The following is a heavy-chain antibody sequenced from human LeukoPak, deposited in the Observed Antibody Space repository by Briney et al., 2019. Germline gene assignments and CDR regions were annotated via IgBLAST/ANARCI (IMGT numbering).Heavy chain of an antibody. CDR1: GGSISSYY. CDR3: AREGGLRLLEWANSWFDP. CDR2: IYTSGST. V-gene: IGHV4-4*07. Sequence: SETLSLTCTVSGGSISSYYWSWIRQPAGKGLEWIGRIYTSGSTNYNPSLKSRVTMSVDTSKNQFSLKLSSVTAADTAVYYCAREGGLRLLEWANSWFDPWGQGTLVTVSS. D-gene: IGHD3-3*01. J-gene: IGHJ5*02.